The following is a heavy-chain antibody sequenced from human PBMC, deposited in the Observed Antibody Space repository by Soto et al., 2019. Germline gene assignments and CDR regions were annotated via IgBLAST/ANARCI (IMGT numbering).Heavy chain of an antibody. Sequence: PSETLSLTCTVSGGSISSSSYYWCWIRQPPGKGLEWIGSIYYSGSTYYNPSLKSRVTISVDTSKNQFSLKLSSVTAADTAVYYCARPISKGVTYYMDVWGKGTTVT. CDR1: GGSISSSSYY. J-gene: IGHJ6*03. CDR2: IYYSGST. CDR3: ARPISKGVTYYMDV. D-gene: IGHD3-16*01. V-gene: IGHV4-39*01.